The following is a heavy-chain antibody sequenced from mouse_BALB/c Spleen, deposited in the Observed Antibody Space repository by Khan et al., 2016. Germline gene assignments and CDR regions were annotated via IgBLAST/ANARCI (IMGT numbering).Heavy chain of an antibody. V-gene: IGHV9-3*02. CDR2: INTNTGEP. D-gene: IGHD1-2*01. CDR3: ARKSAAMAMDF. Sequence: QIQLVQSGPEMKKPGETVKISCKASGYTFTNYGMNWVKQVPGKDLKWMGWINTNTGEPTYAEEFKGRFAFSLETSASTAYLQFNNLKNEDTATCFCARKSAAMAMDFWGQGTSVTVSS. J-gene: IGHJ4*01. CDR1: GYTFTNYG.